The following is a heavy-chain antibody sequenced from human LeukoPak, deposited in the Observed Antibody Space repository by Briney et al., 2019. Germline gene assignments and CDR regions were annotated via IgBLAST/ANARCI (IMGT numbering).Heavy chain of an antibody. CDR3: ARMVGLVSDY. CDR1: GERFSTKRPP. D-gene: IGHD3-10*01. Sequence: RTPPPTFAFPGERFSTKRPPWNWTGKSPPKGLDWLGRTYYRSKWYSYYAPSVKSRITINPDTSKNQFSLQLKSVTPEDTAVYYCARMVGLVSDYWGQGTLVTVSS. CDR2: TYYRSKWYS. J-gene: IGHJ4*02. V-gene: IGHV6-1*01.